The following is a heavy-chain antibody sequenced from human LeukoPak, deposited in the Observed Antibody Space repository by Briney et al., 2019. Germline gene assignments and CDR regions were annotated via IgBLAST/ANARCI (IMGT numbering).Heavy chain of an antibody. V-gene: IGHV3-9*01. Sequence: PGGSLRLSCAASGFTFDDYAMHWVRRAPGKGLEWVSGISWNSGSIGYADSVKGRFTISRDNAKNSLYLQMNSLRAEDTALYYWAVNAETFDYWGQGTLVTVSS. D-gene: IGHD4-23*01. CDR3: AVNAETFDY. CDR1: GFTFDDYA. CDR2: ISWNSGSI. J-gene: IGHJ4*02.